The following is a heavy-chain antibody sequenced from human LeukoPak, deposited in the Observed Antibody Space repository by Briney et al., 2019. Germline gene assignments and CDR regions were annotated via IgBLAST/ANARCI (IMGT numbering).Heavy chain of an antibody. CDR1: GGSISSYY. CDR3: ARAVDTAMVLDY. Sequence: SETLSLTCTVSGGSISSYYWSWIRQPPGKGLEWIGYIYYSRSTNYNPSLKSRVTISVDTSKNQFSLKLSSVTAADTAVYYCARAVDTAMVLDYWGQGTLVTVSS. D-gene: IGHD5-18*01. J-gene: IGHJ4*02. V-gene: IGHV4-59*01. CDR2: IYYSRST.